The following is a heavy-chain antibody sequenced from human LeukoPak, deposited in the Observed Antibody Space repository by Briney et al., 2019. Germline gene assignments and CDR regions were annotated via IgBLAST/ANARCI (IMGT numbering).Heavy chain of an antibody. Sequence: SETLSLTCTVSGGSISSYYWSWLRQPAGKGLEWIGRIYTSGSTNYNPSLKSRVTMSVDTSKNQFSLKLSSVTAADTAVYYCARAHYDILTGYNILDYWGQGTLVTVSS. D-gene: IGHD3-9*01. CDR2: IYTSGST. J-gene: IGHJ4*02. CDR1: GGSISSYY. CDR3: ARAHYDILTGYNILDY. V-gene: IGHV4-4*07.